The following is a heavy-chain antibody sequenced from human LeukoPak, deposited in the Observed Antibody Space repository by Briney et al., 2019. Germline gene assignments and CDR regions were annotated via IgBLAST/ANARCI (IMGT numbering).Heavy chain of an antibody. V-gene: IGHV1-2*04. CDR1: GYTFTGYY. J-gene: IGHJ4*02. Sequence: ASVKVSCKASGYTFTGYYMHWVRQAPGQGLEWMGWINPNSGGTNYAQKFQGWVTMTRDTSISTAYMELSRLRSDDTAVYYCAGTPYYYDSSGLPFDYWGQGTLVTVSS. CDR3: AGTPYYYDSSGLPFDY. D-gene: IGHD3-22*01. CDR2: INPNSGGT.